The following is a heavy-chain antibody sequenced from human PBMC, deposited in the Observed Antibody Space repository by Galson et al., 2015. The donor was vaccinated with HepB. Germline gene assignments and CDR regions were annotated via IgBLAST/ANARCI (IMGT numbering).Heavy chain of an antibody. CDR2: IKQDGSEK. D-gene: IGHD3-10*01. CDR3: ARGGEEILWFSYGMDV. J-gene: IGHJ6*02. V-gene: IGHV3-7*03. CDR1: GFTFSSYW. Sequence: SLRLSCAASGFTFSSYWMSWVRQAPGKGLEWVANIKQDGSEKYYVDSVKGRFTISRDNAKNSLYLQMNSLRAEDTAVYYCARGGEEILWFSYGMDVWGQGTTVTVSS.